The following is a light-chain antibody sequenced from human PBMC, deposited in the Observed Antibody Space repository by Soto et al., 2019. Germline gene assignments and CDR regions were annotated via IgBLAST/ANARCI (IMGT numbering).Light chain of an antibody. CDR2: GAS. V-gene: IGKV3-20*01. CDR3: QQYGSSLRT. J-gene: IGKJ1*01. Sequence: EIVLTQSPGTLSSSPGERATLSCRASQSVSSSYLTWYQQKPGQAPRLLIYGASSRATGIPDRFSGSGSGTDFTLTISRLEPEDFEVYYCQQYGSSLRTFGQGTKVDIK. CDR1: QSVSSSY.